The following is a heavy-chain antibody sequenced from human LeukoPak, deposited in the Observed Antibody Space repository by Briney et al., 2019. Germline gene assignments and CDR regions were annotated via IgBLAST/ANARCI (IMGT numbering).Heavy chain of an antibody. CDR2: IYTSGST. CDR3: ARVYGSGSYYADY. J-gene: IGHJ4*02. D-gene: IGHD3-10*01. V-gene: IGHV4-4*07. Sequence: KPGGSLRLSCAASGFTFSSYAMSWIRQPAGKGLEWIGRIYTSGSTNYNPSLKSRVTISVDTSKNQFSLKLSSVTAADTAVYYCARVYGSGSYYADYWGQGTLVTVSS. CDR1: GFTFSSYA.